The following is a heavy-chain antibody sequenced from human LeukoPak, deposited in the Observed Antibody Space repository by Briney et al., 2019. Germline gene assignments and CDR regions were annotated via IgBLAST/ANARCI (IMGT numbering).Heavy chain of an antibody. CDR3: TSSPPPWTIVVVINYYYYYMDV. CDR1: GFTFGDYA. D-gene: IGHD3-22*01. Sequence: GGSLRLSCTASGFTFGDYAMSWVRQAPGKGLEWVGFIRSKAHGGTTEYAASVKGRFTISRDDSKSIAYLQMNSLKTEDTAVYYCTSSPPPWTIVVVINYYYYYMDVWGKGTTVTVSS. V-gene: IGHV3-49*04. CDR2: IRSKAHGGTT. J-gene: IGHJ6*03.